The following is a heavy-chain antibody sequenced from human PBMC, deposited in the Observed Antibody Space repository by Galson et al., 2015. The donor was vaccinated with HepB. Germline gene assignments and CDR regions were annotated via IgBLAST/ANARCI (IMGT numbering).Heavy chain of an antibody. Sequence: SLRLSCAASGFIFSSFGLHWVRQAPGKGLEWVTFISYDGSYKNYAGSVKGRFTISRDNSKNTLYLQMNSLRAEDTAVYYCAKDREITMVRGVMMNYWGQGTLVTVS. J-gene: IGHJ4*02. D-gene: IGHD3-10*01. CDR3: AKDREITMVRGVMMNY. V-gene: IGHV3-30*18. CDR1: GFIFSSFG. CDR2: ISYDGSYK.